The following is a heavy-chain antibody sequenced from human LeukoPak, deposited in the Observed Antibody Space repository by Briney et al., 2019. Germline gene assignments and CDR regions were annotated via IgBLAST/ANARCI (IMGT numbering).Heavy chain of an antibody. CDR1: GFTFSSYG. V-gene: IGHV3-30*02. CDR3: ARGKYDVFDI. J-gene: IGHJ3*02. CDR2: IRSDGSNK. Sequence: PGGSLRLSCAASGFTFSSYGMHWVRQSPGKGLEWVAFIRSDGSNKYYADSVKGRFTISRDNSKNTLYLQMNSLRVEDTAVYYCARGKYDVFDIWGKGKKVSVSS.